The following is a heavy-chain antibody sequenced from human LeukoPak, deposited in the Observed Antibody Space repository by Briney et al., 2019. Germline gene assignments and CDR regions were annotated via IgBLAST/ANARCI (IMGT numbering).Heavy chain of an antibody. CDR3: ARETHDPTLVRGVVDY. CDR2: IYYSGST. CDR1: GGSISSNDYY. D-gene: IGHD3-10*01. Sequence: SETLSLTCTVSGGSISSNDYYWSWIRQPPGKGLEWIGYIYYSGSTYYNPSLKSRLIISADTSKNQFSLKLRSVTAADTAVYYCARETHDPTLVRGVVDYWGRGTLVTVSS. V-gene: IGHV4-30-4*01. J-gene: IGHJ4*02.